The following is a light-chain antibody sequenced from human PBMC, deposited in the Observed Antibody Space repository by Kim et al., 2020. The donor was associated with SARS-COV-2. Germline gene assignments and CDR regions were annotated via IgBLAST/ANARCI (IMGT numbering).Light chain of an antibody. J-gene: IGLJ2*01. CDR3: YSAADNNRI. Sequence: VLQGKTARRPSSIDRFAKKYSRWVQQRPGRAPVLVIYKDTERPSGIPERFSASSSGTTVTLTISGAKVEDEADYYCYSAADNNRIFGGGTRLTVL. CDR1: RFAKKY. CDR2: KDT. V-gene: IGLV3-27*01.